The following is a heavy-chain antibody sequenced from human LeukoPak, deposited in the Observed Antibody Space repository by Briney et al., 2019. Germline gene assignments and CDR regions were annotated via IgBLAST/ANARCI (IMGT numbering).Heavy chain of an antibody. D-gene: IGHD5-18*01. Sequence: GESLKISCKGSGYSFINYWIGWVRQMPGKGLECMGIIYPGDSDTRYSPSFQGQVTISADKSLGTAYLQWSSLKASDTAIYYCARGGIDTVMLTTERFDYWGQGTLVTVSS. CDR2: IYPGDSDT. CDR3: ARGGIDTVMLTTERFDY. J-gene: IGHJ4*02. CDR1: GYSFINYW. V-gene: IGHV5-51*01.